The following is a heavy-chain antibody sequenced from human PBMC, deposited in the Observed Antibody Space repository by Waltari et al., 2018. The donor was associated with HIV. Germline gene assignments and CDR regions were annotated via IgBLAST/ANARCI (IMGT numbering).Heavy chain of an antibody. CDR1: GYTFTSYD. CDR2: INPNSGKT. Sequence: QVQLVQSGAEVKTPGASVKVSCKASGYTFTSYDINWVRQATGQGLEWMGWINPNSGKTGYAQKFQGRVTMTRNASITAAYMELSSLRSEDTAVYFCARGIPAGRYETLTGQDYWGQGTLVTVSS. CDR3: ARGIPAGRYETLTGQDY. J-gene: IGHJ4*02. D-gene: IGHD3-9*01. V-gene: IGHV1-8*01.